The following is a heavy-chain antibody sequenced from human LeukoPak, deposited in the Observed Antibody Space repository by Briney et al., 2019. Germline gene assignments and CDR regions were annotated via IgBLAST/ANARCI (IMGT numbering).Heavy chain of an antibody. CDR3: ARGVRGVHDAFVI. CDR1: GRSFTSGSYY. Sequence: HTLSLTRTLAGRSFTSGSYYWDWIRGQRGKGLEWFGYIYNSGSTYNNPSLQSRVTISVDTSKNQFPLKLSSVTAGDTAVYYCARGVRGVHDAFVIWGQGTMVTLS. D-gene: IGHD3-10*01. V-gene: IGHV4-31*02. CDR2: IYNSGST. J-gene: IGHJ3*02.